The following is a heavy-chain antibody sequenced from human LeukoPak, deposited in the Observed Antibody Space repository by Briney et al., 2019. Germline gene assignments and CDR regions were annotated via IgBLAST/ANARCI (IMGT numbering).Heavy chain of an antibody. CDR3: ARGGYGDYRGYFDY. V-gene: IGHV4-59*01. J-gene: IGHJ4*02. CDR1: GGSISSYY. D-gene: IGHD4-17*01. Sequence: SETLSLTCTVSGGSISSYYWSWIRQPPGKGLEWIGYIYYSGSTNYNPSLKSRVTISVDTSKNQFSLKLSSVTAADTAVYYCARGGYGDYRGYFDYWGQGTLVTVSS. CDR2: IYYSGST.